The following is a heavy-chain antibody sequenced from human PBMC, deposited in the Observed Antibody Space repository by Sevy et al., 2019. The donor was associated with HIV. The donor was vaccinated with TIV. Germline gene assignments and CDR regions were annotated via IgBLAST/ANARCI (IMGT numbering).Heavy chain of an antibody. CDR3: ARSDYDFWSGYSSGMDV. V-gene: IGHV3-30*04. CDR1: GFTFSSYA. CDR2: ISYDGSNK. J-gene: IGHJ6*02. D-gene: IGHD3-3*01. Sequence: GESLKISCAASGFTFSSYAMHWVRQAPGKGLEWVAVISYDGSNKYYADSVKGRFTISRDNSKNTLYLQMNSLRAEDTAVYYCARSDYDFWSGYSSGMDVWGQGTTVTVSS.